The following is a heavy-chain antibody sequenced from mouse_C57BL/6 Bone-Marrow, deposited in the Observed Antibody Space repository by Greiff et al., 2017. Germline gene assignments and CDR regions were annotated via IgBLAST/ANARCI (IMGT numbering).Heavy chain of an antibody. CDR2: IDPSDSET. V-gene: IGHV1-52*01. D-gene: IGHD2-3*01. CDR1: GYTFTSYW. CDR3: ARNYDGYPWFAY. J-gene: IGHJ3*01. Sequence: VQLQQPGAELVRPASSVKLSCKASGYTFTSYWMHWVKQRPIQGLEWIGNIDPSDSETHYNQKFKDKATLTVDKSSSTAYMQLSSLTSEDSAVYYCARNYDGYPWFAYWGQGTLVTVSA.